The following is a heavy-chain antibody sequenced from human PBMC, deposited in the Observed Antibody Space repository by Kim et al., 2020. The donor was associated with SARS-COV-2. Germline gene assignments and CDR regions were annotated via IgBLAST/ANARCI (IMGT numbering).Heavy chain of an antibody. V-gene: IGHV3-30*04. J-gene: IGHJ4*02. CDR3: ARADYDYVWGSYAPTY. CDR1: GFTFSSYA. D-gene: IGHD3-16*01. CDR2: ISYDGSNK. Sequence: GGSLRLSCAASGFTFSSYAMHWVRQAPGKGLEWVAVISYDGSNKYYADSVKGRFTISRDNSKNTLYLQMNSLRAEDTAVYYCARADYDYVWGSYAPTYWGQGTLVTVSS.